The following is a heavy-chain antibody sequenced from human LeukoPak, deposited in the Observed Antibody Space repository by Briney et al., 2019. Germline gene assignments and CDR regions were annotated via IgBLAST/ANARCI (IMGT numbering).Heavy chain of an antibody. CDR2: IYPSGST. J-gene: IGHJ4*02. CDR3: ARHTTGDYTPDY. CDR1: NYSISRGYH. V-gene: IGHV4-38-2*01. Sequence: PSETLSLTCAVSNYSISRGYHWGWIRQPPGKGLQWIGIIYPSGSTYYNPPLNSRVTISVDTSNNRFSLKLSSVTAADTADYYCARHTTGDYTPDYGGQGTLVTVSS. D-gene: IGHD4-17*01.